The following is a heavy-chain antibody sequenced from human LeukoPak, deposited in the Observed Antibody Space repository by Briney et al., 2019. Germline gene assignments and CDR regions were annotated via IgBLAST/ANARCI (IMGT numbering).Heavy chain of an antibody. V-gene: IGHV3-23*01. J-gene: IGHJ5*02. D-gene: IGHD3-10*02. CDR1: GFTFSSYA. CDR3: AKDLFGYVFNWFDP. Sequence: PGGSLRLSCAASGFTFSSYAMSWVRQAPGKGLEWFSAIRGSGGSTYYADSVKGRFTISRDNSKNTLYLHMNSLRAEDTAVYYCAKDLFGYVFNWFDPWGQGTLGTVSS. CDR2: IRGSGGST.